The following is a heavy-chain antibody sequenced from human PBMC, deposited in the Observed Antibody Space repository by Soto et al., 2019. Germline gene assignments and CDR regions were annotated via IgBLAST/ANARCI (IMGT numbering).Heavy chain of an antibody. J-gene: IGHJ4*02. CDR1: GFTVSDYY. Sequence: QVQLVESGGGLVQPGGSLRLSCAASGFTVSDYYMSWIRQAPGKGLEWVSYISIGGRTIHYADSVKGLFTISMDNDKNSLYRQMNSLRAEDTAVYYCARSAYTYGLDYWGQGSLVTVSS. D-gene: IGHD5-18*01. CDR3: ARSAYTYGLDY. CDR2: ISIGGRTI. V-gene: IGHV3-11*01.